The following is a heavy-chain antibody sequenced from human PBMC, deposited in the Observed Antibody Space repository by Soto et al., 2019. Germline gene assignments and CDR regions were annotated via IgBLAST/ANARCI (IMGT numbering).Heavy chain of an antibody. CDR1: GGSISSGGYY. CDR2: IYYSGST. J-gene: IGHJ3*02. Sequence: SETLSLTCTVSGGSISSGGYYWSWIRQHPGKGLEWIGYIYYSGSTYYNPSLKSRVTISVDTSKNQFSLKLSSVTAADTAVYYCARDGSGYDHDAFDIWGQGTMVTVSS. V-gene: IGHV4-31*03. D-gene: IGHD5-12*01. CDR3: ARDGSGYDHDAFDI.